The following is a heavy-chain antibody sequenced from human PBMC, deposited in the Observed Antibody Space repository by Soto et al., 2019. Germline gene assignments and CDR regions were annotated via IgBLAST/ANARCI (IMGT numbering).Heavy chain of an antibody. CDR1: GFTFSSYA. CDR3: AKSITMIVVVIIGDAFAI. J-gene: IGHJ3*02. D-gene: IGHD3-22*01. Sequence: PGGSLRLSCAACGFTFSSYAMSWVRQAPGKGLEWVSAISGSGGSTYYADSVKGRFTISRDNSKNTLYLQMNSLRAEDTAVYYCAKSITMIVVVIIGDAFAIWGQGTMVTVSS. V-gene: IGHV3-23*01. CDR2: ISGSGGST.